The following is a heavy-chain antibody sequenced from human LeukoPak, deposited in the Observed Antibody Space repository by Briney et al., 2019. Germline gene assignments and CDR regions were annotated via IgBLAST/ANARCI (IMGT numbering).Heavy chain of an antibody. CDR3: ASRVVGTTNSFDP. D-gene: IGHD1/OR15-1a*01. V-gene: IGHV4-38-2*02. J-gene: IGHJ5*02. CDR1: GYSISSGYY. Sequence: SETLSLTCTVSGYSISSGYYWGWIRQSPGKGLEWIGSIYHRGSTYYNPSLKSRVTISVDTSKNQFSLKLSSVTAADTAVYYCASRVVGTTNSFDPWGQGTLVTVSS. CDR2: IYHRGST.